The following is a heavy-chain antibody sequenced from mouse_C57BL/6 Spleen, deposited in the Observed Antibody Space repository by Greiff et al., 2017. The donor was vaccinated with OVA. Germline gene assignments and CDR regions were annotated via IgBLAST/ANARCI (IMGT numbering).Heavy chain of an antibody. J-gene: IGHJ2*01. V-gene: IGHV3-6*01. CDR2: ISYDGSN. D-gene: IGHD4-1*01. CDR3: ARGGGTTFDY. CDR1: GYSITSGYY. Sequence: ESGPGLVKPSQSLSLTCSVTGYSITSGYYWNWIRQFPGNKLEWMGYISYDGSNNYNPSLKNRISITRDTSKNQFFLKLNSVTTEDTATYYCARGGGTTFDYWGQGTTLTVSS.